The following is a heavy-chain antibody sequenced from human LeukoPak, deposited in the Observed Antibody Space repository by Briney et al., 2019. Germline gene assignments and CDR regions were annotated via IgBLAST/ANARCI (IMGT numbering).Heavy chain of an antibody. Sequence: GGSLRLSCAAFGFTFNTHTIHWVRQAPGRGLEWVSHISNDGNNKNYADSVKGRFTISRDNSRNTLYLQMNSLRTDDSAVYYCATTRQGNSRDFDYWGQGTLVTVSS. D-gene: IGHD5-18*01. CDR3: ATTRQGNSRDFDY. CDR1: GFTFNTHT. J-gene: IGHJ4*02. CDR2: ISNDGNNK. V-gene: IGHV3-30-3*01.